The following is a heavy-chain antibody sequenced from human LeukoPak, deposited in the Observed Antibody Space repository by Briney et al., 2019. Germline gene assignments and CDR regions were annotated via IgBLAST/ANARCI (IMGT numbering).Heavy chain of an antibody. V-gene: IGHV4-39*07. CDR3: ARRGSYSGSYFRGR. J-gene: IGHJ4*02. CDR1: GDSFSSVTDY. Sequence: SETLSLTCTVSGDSFSSVTDYWAWIRQPPGKGLEWIASGDYSGGTYYNPSLESRVAISADMSKNQFSLKLSSVTAADTAVYYCARRGSYSGSYFRGRWGQGTLVTVSS. D-gene: IGHD1-26*01. CDR2: GDYSGGT.